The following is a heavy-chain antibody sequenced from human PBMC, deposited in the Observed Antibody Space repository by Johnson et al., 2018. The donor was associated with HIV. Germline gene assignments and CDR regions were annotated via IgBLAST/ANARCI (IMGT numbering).Heavy chain of an antibody. Sequence: VQLVESGGGVVQPGGSLRLSCAASGFTVSSNYMSWVRQAPGKGLEWVSGINWNGGSTGYVDSMKGRFTISRDNTRNSLYLQMNSLRAEDTALYYCARDRDVWGKGAFDIWGQGTMVTVSS. D-gene: IGHD3-16*01. J-gene: IGHJ3*02. CDR3: ARDRDVWGKGAFDI. V-gene: IGHV3-20*04. CDR2: INWNGGST. CDR1: GFTVSSNY.